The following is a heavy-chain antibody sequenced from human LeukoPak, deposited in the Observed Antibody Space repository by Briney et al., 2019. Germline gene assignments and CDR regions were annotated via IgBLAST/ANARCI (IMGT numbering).Heavy chain of an antibody. Sequence: GGSLRLSCAASGFTFSSYAMHWVRQAPGKGLEWVAVISYDGSNKYYADSVKGRFTISRDNSKNTLYLQMNSLRAEDTAVYYCARGITGSTYHAFGIWGQGTMVTVSS. V-gene: IGHV3-30*14. CDR2: ISYDGSNK. CDR3: ARGITGSTYHAFGI. D-gene: IGHD1-20*01. J-gene: IGHJ3*02. CDR1: GFTFSSYA.